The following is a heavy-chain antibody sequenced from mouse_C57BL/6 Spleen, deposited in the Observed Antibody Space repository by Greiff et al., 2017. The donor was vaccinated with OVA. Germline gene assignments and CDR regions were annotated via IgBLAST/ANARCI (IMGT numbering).Heavy chain of an antibody. V-gene: IGHV1-64*01. CDR3: ARGRGLSGSSCHYFDY. CDR1: GYTFTSYW. Sequence: QVQLQQPGAELVKPGASVKLSCKASGYTFTSYWMHWVKQRPGQGLEWIGMIHPTSGSHNSNEKFKSKATLPVDKSSSTAYMQLSSLTSEDTAVYYCARGRGLSGSSCHYFDYWGQGTTLTVSS. CDR2: IHPTSGSH. D-gene: IGHD1-3*01. J-gene: IGHJ2*01.